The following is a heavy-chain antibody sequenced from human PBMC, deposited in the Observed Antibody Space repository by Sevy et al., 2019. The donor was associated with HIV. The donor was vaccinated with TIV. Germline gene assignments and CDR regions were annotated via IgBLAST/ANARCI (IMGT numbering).Heavy chain of an antibody. CDR1: GFTFRNYD. V-gene: IGHV3-30*02. CDR3: AKDAPSRFDY. J-gene: IGHJ4*02. CDR2: IRYDGSHK. Sequence: GGSLRLSCAASGFTFRNYDMHWVRQAPGKRLEWISFIRYDGSHKSYAESVKGRFTISRDNSKNTLDLHMNSLRPEDTAVYFCAKDAPSRFDYLGQGAMVTVSS.